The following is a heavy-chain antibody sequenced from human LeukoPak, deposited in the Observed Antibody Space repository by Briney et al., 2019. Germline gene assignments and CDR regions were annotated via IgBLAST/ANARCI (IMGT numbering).Heavy chain of an antibody. CDR3: AKSRPRGASGSYFDY. Sequence: GGSLRLSCAASGFTFSSYGMHWVRQAPGKGLEWVEVISYDGSNKYYADSVKGRFTISRDNSKNTLYLQMNSLRAEDTAVYYCAKSRPRGASGSYFDYWGQGTLVTVSS. CDR1: GFTFSSYG. CDR2: ISYDGSNK. J-gene: IGHJ4*02. D-gene: IGHD1-26*01. V-gene: IGHV3-30*18.